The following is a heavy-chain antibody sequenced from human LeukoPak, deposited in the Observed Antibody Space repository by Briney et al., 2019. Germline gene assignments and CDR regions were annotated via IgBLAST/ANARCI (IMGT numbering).Heavy chain of an antibody. CDR3: ARDQLDP. Sequence: PGGSLRLSCVASGFSFTSHWMSWVRQAPGKGLEWVANINQGGTEKHYVDSVKGRFTISRDNAKNSQFLQMNSLRAEDTAVYCARDQLDPWGQGTLVTVSS. CDR1: GFSFTSHW. J-gene: IGHJ5*02. V-gene: IGHV3-7*01. CDR2: INQGGTEK.